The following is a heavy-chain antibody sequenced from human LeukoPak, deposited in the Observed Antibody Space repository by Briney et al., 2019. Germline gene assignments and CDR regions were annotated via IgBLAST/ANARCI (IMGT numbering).Heavy chain of an antibody. D-gene: IGHD2-21*02. CDR1: GDSISSYY. CDR2: IYYSGST. CDR3: ARVVTNFYYGMDV. Sequence: PSETLSLTCTVSGDSISSYYRNWIRQSPGQGLESIGYIYYSGSTNYNPSLKSRVTMSVDTSKNQFSLKLSSVTAAETAVYYCARVVTNFYYGMDVWGQGTTVTVSS. J-gene: IGHJ6*02. V-gene: IGHV4-59*01.